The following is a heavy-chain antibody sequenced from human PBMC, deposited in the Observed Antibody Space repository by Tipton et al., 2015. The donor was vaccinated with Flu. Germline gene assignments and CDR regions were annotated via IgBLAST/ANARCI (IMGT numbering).Heavy chain of an antibody. CDR3: ARDRWEYASGFDP. D-gene: IGHD6-19*01. J-gene: IGHJ5*02. Sequence: LRLSCAVSGYSISSGYYWGWIRRPPGKGLEWIGSIFHTGTTNYNPSLRSRVTISVDTSKNQFSLRLTSVTAADTAVYYCARDRWEYASGFDPWGQGTPVTVSP. CDR1: GYSISSGYY. V-gene: IGHV4-38-2*02. CDR2: IFHTGTT.